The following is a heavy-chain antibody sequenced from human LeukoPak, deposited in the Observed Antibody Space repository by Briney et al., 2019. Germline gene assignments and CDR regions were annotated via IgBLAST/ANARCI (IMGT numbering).Heavy chain of an antibody. CDR3: ARGWYSFDY. V-gene: IGHV3-23*01. CDR1: GFTFSSYS. D-gene: IGHD6-19*01. CDR2: ISGSGDST. J-gene: IGHJ4*02. Sequence: GGSLRLSCAASGFTFSSYSMNWVRQAPGKGLEWVSGISGSGDSTYYADSVKGRFTISRDNSKNTLYLQMNSLRAEDTAVYHCARGWYSFDYWGQGTLVTVSS.